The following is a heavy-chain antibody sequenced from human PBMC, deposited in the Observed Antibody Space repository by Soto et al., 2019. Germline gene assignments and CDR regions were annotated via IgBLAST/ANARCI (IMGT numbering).Heavy chain of an antibody. J-gene: IGHJ3*02. D-gene: IGHD6-13*01. Sequence: EVQLEESGGDLVQPGGSLRLSCAASGFTLSAYWMTWVRQAPGKGLEWVANINRDGSKKSYLDSVRGRFTISRDNVGNSLYLQMDSLRAPDTALYYCARDVSPGSSSLYLEAFEIWGQGTMVTVSS. CDR1: GFTLSAYW. CDR2: INRDGSKK. V-gene: IGHV3-7*05. CDR3: ARDVSPGSSSLYLEAFEI.